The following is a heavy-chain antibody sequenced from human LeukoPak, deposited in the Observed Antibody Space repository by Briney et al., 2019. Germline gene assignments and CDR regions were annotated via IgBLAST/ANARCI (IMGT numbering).Heavy chain of an antibody. D-gene: IGHD3-22*01. CDR2: INHSGST. Sequence: SETLSLTCAVYGGSFSAYYWRWIRQPPGKGLEWIGEINHSGSTNYNPSLKSRVTISVDTSKNQFSLKLSSVTAADTAVCYCARHCSYYDSSGYLGYFDYWGQGTLVTVSS. CDR3: ARHCSYYDSSGYLGYFDY. V-gene: IGHV4-34*01. J-gene: IGHJ4*02. CDR1: GGSFSAYY.